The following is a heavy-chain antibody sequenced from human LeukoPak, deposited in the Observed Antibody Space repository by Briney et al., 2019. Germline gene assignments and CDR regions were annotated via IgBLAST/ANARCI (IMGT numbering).Heavy chain of an antibody. Sequence: GGSLRLSCAASGFTFSSYAVSWVRQAPGKGLEWVSAISGRGGSTYYADSVKGQFTISRDNSKNTLYLQMNSLRAEDTAVYYCAKDLRRYYASGSPNIHWGQGTLVTVSS. CDR1: GFTFSSYA. D-gene: IGHD3-10*01. CDR2: ISGRGGST. CDR3: AKDLRRYYASGSPNIH. V-gene: IGHV3-23*01. J-gene: IGHJ4*02.